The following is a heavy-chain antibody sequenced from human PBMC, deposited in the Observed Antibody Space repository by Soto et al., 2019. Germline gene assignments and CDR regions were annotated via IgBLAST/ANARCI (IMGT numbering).Heavy chain of an antibody. CDR2: IYTGDSDT. CDR1: GYSFTSYW. V-gene: IGHV5-51*01. Sequence: GEALKISCKGSGYSFTSYWIGWVRQMPGKGLEWMGIIYTGDSDTRYSPSFQGQVTISVYKSISTAYLQWRSLKDSETAIYYCARRYYFDTTGPSGGNWFHXWGQGTLFTVSX. CDR3: ARRYYFDTTGPSGGNWFHX. D-gene: IGHD3-22*01. J-gene: IGHJ5*02.